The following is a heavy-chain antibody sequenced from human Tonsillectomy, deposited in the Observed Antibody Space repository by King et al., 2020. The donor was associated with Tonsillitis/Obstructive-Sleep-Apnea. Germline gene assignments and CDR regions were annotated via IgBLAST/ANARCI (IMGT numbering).Heavy chain of an antibody. V-gene: IGHV1-2*02. J-gene: IGHJ5*02. Sequence: QLVQSGAEVKKPGASVKVSCKASGYTFTGYYMHWVRQAPGQGLEWMGWINPNSGGTNYAQKFQGRVTMTRDTTISTAYMELSRLRSDDTAVYYCARDRGSTSRGWFDPWGQGTLVTVSS. CDR3: ARDRGSTSRGWFDP. CDR1: GYTFTGYY. CDR2: INPNSGGT. D-gene: IGHD2-2*01.